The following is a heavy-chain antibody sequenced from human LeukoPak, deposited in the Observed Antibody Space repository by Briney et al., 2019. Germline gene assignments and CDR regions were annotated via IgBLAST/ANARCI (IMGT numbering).Heavy chain of an antibody. CDR3: AKSSPGQQLVLGY. V-gene: IGHV3-30*18. J-gene: IGHJ4*02. CDR1: GFTFSSYG. CDR2: ISYDGSNK. Sequence: GGSLRLSCVASGFTFSSYGMHWVRQAPGKGLEWVAVISYDGSNKYYADSVKGRFTISRDNSKNTLYLQMNSLRAEDTAVYYCAKSSPGQQLVLGYWGQGTLVTVSS. D-gene: IGHD6-13*01.